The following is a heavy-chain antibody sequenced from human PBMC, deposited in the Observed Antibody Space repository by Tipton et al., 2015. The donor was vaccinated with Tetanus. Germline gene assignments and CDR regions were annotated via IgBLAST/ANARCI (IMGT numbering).Heavy chain of an antibody. D-gene: IGHD7-27*01. Sequence: TLSLTCAVNGGSFSGYYWSWIRQPPGKGLEWIGEINHSGSINYNPSLKSRVTISVDTSKNQYSLKLSSVTAADTAVYYCAGGHGDAADVDYWGQGTLVTVSS. J-gene: IGHJ4*02. V-gene: IGHV4-34*01. CDR3: AGGHGDAADVDY. CDR1: GGSFSGYY. CDR2: INHSGSI.